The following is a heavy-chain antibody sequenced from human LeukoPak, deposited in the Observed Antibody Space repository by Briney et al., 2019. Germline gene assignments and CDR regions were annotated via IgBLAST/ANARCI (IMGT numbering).Heavy chain of an antibody. CDR3: ARVDRTNNWFDP. Sequence: SETLSLTCTVSGGSISSSSYYWGWIRQPPGKGLEWIGSIYYSGSTYYNPSLKSRVTISVDTSKNQFSLRLSSVTAADTAVYYCARVDRTNNWFDPWGQGTLVTVSS. CDR2: IYYSGST. J-gene: IGHJ5*02. CDR1: GGSISSSSYY. V-gene: IGHV4-39*07.